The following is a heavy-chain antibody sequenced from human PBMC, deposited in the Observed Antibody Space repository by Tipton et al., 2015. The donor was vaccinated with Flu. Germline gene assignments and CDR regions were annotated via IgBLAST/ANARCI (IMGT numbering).Heavy chain of an antibody. J-gene: IGHJ4*02. D-gene: IGHD1-1*01. CDR1: GGSISSNY. CDR2: IYYSGST. V-gene: IGHV4-59*01. CDR3: VGTRRAEFDC. Sequence: TLSLTCTVSGGSISSNYWSWIRQSPGKGLEWIGYIYYSGSTNYNPSLKSRVTISVDTSKNQFSLKLSSVTAADTAVYYCVGTRRAEFDCWGQGTLVTVSS.